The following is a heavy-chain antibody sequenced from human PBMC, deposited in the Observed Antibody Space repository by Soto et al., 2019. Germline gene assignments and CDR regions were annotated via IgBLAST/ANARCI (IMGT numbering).Heavy chain of an antibody. V-gene: IGHV3-48*02. J-gene: IGHJ6*02. CDR3: ARSYYDFWSGYPPIPPYYYYGMDV. D-gene: IGHD3-3*01. CDR2: ISSSSSTI. CDR1: GFTFSSYS. Sequence: PGGSLRLSCAASGFTFSSYSMNWVRQAPGKGLEWVSYISSSSSTIYYADSVKGRFTISRDNAKNSLYLQMNSLRDEDTAVYYCARSYYDFWSGYPPIPPYYYYGMDVWGQGTTVTVSS.